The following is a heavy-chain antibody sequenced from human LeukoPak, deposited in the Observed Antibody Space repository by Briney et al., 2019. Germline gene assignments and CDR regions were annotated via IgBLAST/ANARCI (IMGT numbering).Heavy chain of an antibody. Sequence: SETLSLPCTVSGGSISSYYWSWSRQPPGKGLEWIGNIYYSGSTNYNPSLKSRVTISVDTSKNQFSLKLSSVTAADTAVYYCARTTIAVAMDYWGQGTLVTASS. J-gene: IGHJ4*01. CDR1: GGSISSYY. V-gene: IGHV4-59*08. CDR2: IYYSGST. D-gene: IGHD6-19*01. CDR3: ARTTIAVAMDY.